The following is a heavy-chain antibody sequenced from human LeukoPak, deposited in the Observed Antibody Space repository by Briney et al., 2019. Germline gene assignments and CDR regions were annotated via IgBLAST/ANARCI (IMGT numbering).Heavy chain of an antibody. D-gene: IGHD2-15*01. CDR3: AKAPVTTCRGAFCYPFDY. V-gene: IGHV3-23*01. CDR2: ISDTGNT. CDR1: GFTFSSYG. J-gene: IGHJ4*02. Sequence: GGSLRLSCAASGFTFSSYGMSWVRQAPGKGLEWVSGISDTGNTYHADSVKGRFTISRDSSKNTLFLQMNRLRPEDAAVYYCAKAPVTTCRGAFCYPFDYWGLGTLVTVSS.